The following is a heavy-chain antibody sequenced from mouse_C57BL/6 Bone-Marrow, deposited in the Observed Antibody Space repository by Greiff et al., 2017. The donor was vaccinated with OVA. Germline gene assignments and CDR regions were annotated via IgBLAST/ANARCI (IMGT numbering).Heavy chain of an antibody. D-gene: IGHD2-3*01. CDR3: ARRVFYSFDY. CDR1: GYTFSEYT. CDR2: FCPGGGSI. J-gene: IGHJ2*01. V-gene: IGHV1-62-2*01. Sequence: VKLMESGAELVKPGASVKLSCKASGYTFSEYTIHWVKQRSGQGLEWIGWFCPGGGSIKYDETVKDRATLTADKSSSTVYMELSRLTSDDAAVYFCARRVFYSFDYWGQGTTLTVSS.